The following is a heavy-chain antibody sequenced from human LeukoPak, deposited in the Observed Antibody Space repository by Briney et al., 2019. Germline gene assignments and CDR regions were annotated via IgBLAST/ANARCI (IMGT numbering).Heavy chain of an antibody. D-gene: IGHD3-10*01. CDR3: ARDWHYGLDY. V-gene: IGHV3-48*01. Sequence: PGGSLRLSCAISGFSISDYGVNWVRRAPGKGLEWLSHSNSNGGVISYADSVQGRFTISRDNAKNSLYLQMNSLRAEDTAVYYCARDWHYGLDYWGQGTLVTVSS. CDR2: SNSNGGVI. J-gene: IGHJ4*02. CDR1: GFSISDYG.